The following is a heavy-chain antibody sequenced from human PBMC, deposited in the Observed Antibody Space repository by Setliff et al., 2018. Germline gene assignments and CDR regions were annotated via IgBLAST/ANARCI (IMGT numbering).Heavy chain of an antibody. J-gene: IGHJ4*02. CDR1: GYSISSGYY. Sequence: ASETLSLTCAVSGYSISSGYYWGWIRQAPGKGLEWIASIYRSGSTYYNPSLKSRVTISVDTSKNQFPLKLSSVTASDTAVYYCARQLCSSGYCYATTFYYWGQGTLVTVSS. D-gene: IGHD3-22*01. CDR2: IYRSGST. CDR3: ARQLCSSGYCYATTFYY. V-gene: IGHV4-38-2*01.